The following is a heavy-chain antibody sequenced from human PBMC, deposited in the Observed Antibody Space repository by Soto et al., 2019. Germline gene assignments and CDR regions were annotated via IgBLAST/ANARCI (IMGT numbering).Heavy chain of an antibody. CDR2: IYYSGST. D-gene: IGHD5-12*01. CDR1: GGSISSYY. J-gene: IGHJ3*02. Sequence: QVQLQESGPGLVKPSETLSLTCTVSGGSISSYYWSWIRQPPGKGLEWIGYIYYSGSTNYNPSLKSRVTISVDTSKNQFSLKLSSVTAADTAVYYCARQDGYNSFDAFDIWGQGTMVTVSS. V-gene: IGHV4-59*08. CDR3: ARQDGYNSFDAFDI.